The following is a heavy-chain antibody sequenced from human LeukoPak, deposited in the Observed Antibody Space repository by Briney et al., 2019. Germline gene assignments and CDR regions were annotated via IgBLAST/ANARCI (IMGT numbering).Heavy chain of an antibody. V-gene: IGHV4-61*01. CDR2: IDNSGYT. CDR1: GGSISSGSYY. CDR3: VREYHDSTWLGAFHI. D-gene: IGHD2/OR15-2a*01. Sequence: PSETLSLTCTVSGGSISSGSYYWSWIRQPPGKGLEWIGYIDNSGYTNYNPSLKSRVIVSVDTSKKQFSLRLSSVTAADTAVYYCVREYHDSTWLGAFHIWGQGTMVTVSS. J-gene: IGHJ3*02.